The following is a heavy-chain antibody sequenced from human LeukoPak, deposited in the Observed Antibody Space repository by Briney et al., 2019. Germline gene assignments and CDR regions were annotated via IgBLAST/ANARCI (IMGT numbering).Heavy chain of an antibody. Sequence: ASVKVSCKASGGTFSSYAISWVRQAPGQGLEWMGGIIPIFGTANYAQKFQGRVTITADESTSTAYMELSSLRSEDTAVYYCARDNRPGYYYDSSGYPAWGQGTLVTVSS. J-gene: IGHJ5*02. CDR3: ARDNRPGYYYDSSGYPA. V-gene: IGHV1-69*13. D-gene: IGHD3-22*01. CDR1: GGTFSSYA. CDR2: IIPIFGTA.